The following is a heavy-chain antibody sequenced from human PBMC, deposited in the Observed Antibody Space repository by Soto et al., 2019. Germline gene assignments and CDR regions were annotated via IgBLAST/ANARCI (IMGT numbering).Heavy chain of an antibody. CDR1: GGSISSGGYY. Sequence: TLSLTCTVSGGSISSGGYYWSWIRQHPGKGLEWIGYIYYSGTTYYNPSLKSQVTISIDTSQNQFSLKLSSVTAADTAVYYCARDPGGPPYSWFDPWGQGTLVTVSS. D-gene: IGHD3-10*01. CDR2: IYYSGTT. V-gene: IGHV4-31*01. CDR3: ARDPGGPPYSWFDP. J-gene: IGHJ5*02.